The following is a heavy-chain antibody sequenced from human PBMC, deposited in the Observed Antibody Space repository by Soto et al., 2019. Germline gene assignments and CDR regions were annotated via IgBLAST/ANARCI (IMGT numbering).Heavy chain of an antibody. D-gene: IGHD6-25*01. Sequence: GGSLRLSCAASGFTFSSYAMSWVRQAPGKGLEWVSAISGSGGSTYYADSVKGRFTISRDNSKNTLYLQMNSLRAEDTAVYYCAKSPAYSSGFNWFDPWGKGTLVPVSS. CDR2: ISGSGGST. CDR1: GFTFSSYA. V-gene: IGHV3-23*01. J-gene: IGHJ5*02. CDR3: AKSPAYSSGFNWFDP.